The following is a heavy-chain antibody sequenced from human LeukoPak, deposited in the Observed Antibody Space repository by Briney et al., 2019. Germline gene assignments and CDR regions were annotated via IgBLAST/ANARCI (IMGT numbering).Heavy chain of an antibody. J-gene: IGHJ4*02. CDR1: GFTVSSNY. CDR3: ARGPRGYSYGLHRRAFDY. CDR2: IYSGGST. V-gene: IGHV3-53*01. Sequence: GGSLRLSCAASGFTVSSNYMSWVRQAPGKGLEWVSVIYSGGSTYYADSVKGRFTISRDNSKNTLYLQMNSLRAEDTAVYYCARGPRGYSYGLHRRAFDYWGQGTLVTVSS. D-gene: IGHD5-18*01.